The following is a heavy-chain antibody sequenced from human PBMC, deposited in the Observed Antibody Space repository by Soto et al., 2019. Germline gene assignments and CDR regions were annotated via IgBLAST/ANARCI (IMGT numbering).Heavy chain of an antibody. CDR3: AKCAYYSGWYFDL. CDR1: EFTFSSYA. J-gene: IGHJ2*01. V-gene: IGHV3-23*01. Sequence: GGSLRLSCAASEFTFSSYAMSWVRQAPGKGLEWVSAISGSGGSTDYADSVEGRFTISRDNSKNMFYLQMNSLRAEDTALYYCAKCAYYSGWYFDLWGRGTLVTVSS. D-gene: IGHD2-15*01. CDR2: ISGSGGST.